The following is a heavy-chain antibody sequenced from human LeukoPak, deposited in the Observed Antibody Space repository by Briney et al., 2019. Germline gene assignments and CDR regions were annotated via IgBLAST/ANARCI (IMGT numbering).Heavy chain of an antibody. CDR3: ARDLWASAYYDFWSGYWDAFDI. J-gene: IGHJ3*02. CDR2: ISSSGSTI. D-gene: IGHD3-3*01. CDR1: GFTFSSYE. Sequence: GGSLRLSCAASGFTFSSYEMNWVRQAPGKGLGWVSYISSSGSTIYYADSVKGRFTISRDNAKNSLYLQMNSLRAEDTAVYYCARDLWASAYYDFWSGYWDAFDIWGQGTMVTVSS. V-gene: IGHV3-48*03.